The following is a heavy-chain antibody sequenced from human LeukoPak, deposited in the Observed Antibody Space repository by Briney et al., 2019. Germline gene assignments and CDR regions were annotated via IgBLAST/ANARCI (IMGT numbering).Heavy chain of an antibody. CDR2: IIPVFGTA. J-gene: IGHJ4*02. CDR3: ARSSPRGWGTYYFDY. CDR1: GYTFTSYG. V-gene: IGHV1-69*13. D-gene: IGHD6-19*01. Sequence: ASVKVSCKASGYTFTSYGISWVRQAPGQGLEWMGGIIPVFGTANYAQKFQGRVTITADESTSTAYMELSSLRSEDTAVYYCARSSPRGWGTYYFDYWGQGTLVTVSS.